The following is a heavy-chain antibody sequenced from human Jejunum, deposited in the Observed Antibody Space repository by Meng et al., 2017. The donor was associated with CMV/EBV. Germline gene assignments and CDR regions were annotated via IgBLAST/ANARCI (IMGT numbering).Heavy chain of an antibody. CDR3: AKLGVGATYWDS. J-gene: IGHJ4*02. CDR2: IYSNGDT. CDR1: GVSVSDDY. D-gene: IGHD1-26*01. V-gene: IGHV3-66*01. Sequence: EVQLVESGGGLVQAGGSLRLSCAVSGVSVSDDYLSWVRQSPGKGLEWVSIIYSNGDTHYADSVKGRITISRDNSKNTVSLEMNALRVDDTAVYYCAKLGVGATYWDSWGQGILVTVSS.